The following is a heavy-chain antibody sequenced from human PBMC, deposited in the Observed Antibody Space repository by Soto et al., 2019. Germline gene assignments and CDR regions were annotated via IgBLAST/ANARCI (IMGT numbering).Heavy chain of an antibody. CDR1: GFTFSSHS. Sequence: EVQLVESGGGLVQPGGSLRLSCSSSGFTFSSHSMNWVRQAPGKGLEWVARIDSSGNSIYYADSVKGRFAVSRDNANSSLFLQMNSLRDEDTAVYYCARLQLVDSFFINIDLYRMDVWGQGTTVVVSS. CDR2: IDSSGNSI. D-gene: IGHD6-13*01. V-gene: IGHV3-48*02. CDR3: ARLQLVDSFFINIDLYRMDV. J-gene: IGHJ6*02.